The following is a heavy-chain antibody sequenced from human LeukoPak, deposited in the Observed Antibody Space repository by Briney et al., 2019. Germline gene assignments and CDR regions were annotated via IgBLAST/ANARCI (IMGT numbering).Heavy chain of an antibody. CDR2: ISYDGINK. J-gene: IGHJ5*02. CDR3: ARDPLDSSGLMNWFDP. CDR1: GFTFSSYS. Sequence: GGSLRLSCAASGFTFSSYSMHWVRQAPGKGLEWVAVISYDGINKYYADSVKGRFTISRDNSKNTLYLQMNSLRTEDTAVYYCARDPLDSSGLMNWFDPWGQGTLVTVSS. D-gene: IGHD3-22*01. V-gene: IGHV3-30-3*01.